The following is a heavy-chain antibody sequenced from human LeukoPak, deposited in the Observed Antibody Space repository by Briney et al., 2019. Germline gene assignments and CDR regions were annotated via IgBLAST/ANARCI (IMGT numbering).Heavy chain of an antibody. CDR1: GFTFNTYA. J-gene: IGHJ4*02. CDR2: VSGSGGST. Sequence: GGSLRLSCAASGFTFNTYAMSWVRHAPGKGLQCVSAVSGSGGSTYYADSVKGRLTISRDNSKNTLYLQMNSLRVEDTAVYYCTKGLYYDFWSGYSVTDYWGQGTLVTVSS. V-gene: IGHV3-23*01. CDR3: TKGLYYDFWSGYSVTDY. D-gene: IGHD3-3*01.